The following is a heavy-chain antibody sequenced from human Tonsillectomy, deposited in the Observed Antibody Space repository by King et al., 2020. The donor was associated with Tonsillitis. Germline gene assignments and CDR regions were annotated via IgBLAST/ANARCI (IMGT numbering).Heavy chain of an antibody. Sequence: VQLQESGPGLVKPSQTLSLTCTVSVGSISSDGYFWSWIRQHPGKGLEWIGYIYFSGDTYYNPSLKSRVIISVDTSKNQFSLKLNSVTAAATAVYYCARGGSHYGLDVWGQGTTVIVSS. V-gene: IGHV4-31*03. CDR3: ARGGSHYGLDV. J-gene: IGHJ6*02. CDR1: VGSISSDGYF. CDR2: IYFSGDT. D-gene: IGHD1-26*01.